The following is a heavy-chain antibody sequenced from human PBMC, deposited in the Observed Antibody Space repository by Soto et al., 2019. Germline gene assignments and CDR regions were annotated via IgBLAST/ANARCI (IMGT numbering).Heavy chain of an antibody. D-gene: IGHD3-10*01. CDR3: ARAVRLAPDY. CDR1: GFTVSSNY. J-gene: IGHJ4*02. V-gene: IGHV3-66*01. CDR2: VYSGGST. Sequence: EVQLVESGGGLVQPGGSLRLSCAVSGFTVSSNYMSWVRQAPGKGLEWVSVVYSGGSTYYADSVKGRFTISRDNSKNTLYLKMNSLRAEDTAVYYCARAVRLAPDYWGQGTLVTVSS.